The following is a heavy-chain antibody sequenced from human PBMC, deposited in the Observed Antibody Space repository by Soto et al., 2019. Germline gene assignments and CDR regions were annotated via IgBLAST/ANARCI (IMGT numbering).Heavy chain of an antibody. V-gene: IGHV3-23*01. CDR3: ARAHDYDFWSGFLFYGMDV. CDR2: ISSTGGST. Sequence: GGSLRLSCAASRFTFSNYAMSWVRQAPGKGLEWVSGISSTGGSTYYADSVKGRFTISRDNSKNTLDLQMSSLRAEDTAIYYCARAHDYDFWSGFLFYGMDVWGQGTKVTVSS. J-gene: IGHJ6*02. CDR1: RFTFSNYA. D-gene: IGHD3-3*01.